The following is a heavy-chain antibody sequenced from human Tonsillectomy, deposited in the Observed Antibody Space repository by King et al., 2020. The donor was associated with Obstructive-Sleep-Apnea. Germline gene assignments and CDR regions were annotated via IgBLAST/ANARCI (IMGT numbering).Heavy chain of an antibody. D-gene: IGHD2-15*01. CDR1: GFTFSSYA. J-gene: IGHJ6*02. Sequence: VQLVQSGGGVVQPGRSLRLSCAASGFTFSSYAMHWVRQAPGKGLEWVAVISYDGSNKYYADSVKGRFTISRDNSKNTLYLQMNSLRAEDTAVYYCARVGCSGGSCNGYYYSYGMDVWGQGTTVTVSS. CDR2: ISYDGSNK. V-gene: IGHV3-30-3*01. CDR3: ARVGCSGGSCNGYYYSYGMDV.